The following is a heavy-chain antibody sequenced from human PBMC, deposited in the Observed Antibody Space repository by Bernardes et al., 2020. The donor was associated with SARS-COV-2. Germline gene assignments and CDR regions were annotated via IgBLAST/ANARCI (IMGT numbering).Heavy chain of an antibody. J-gene: IGHJ3*01. D-gene: IGHD3-3*01. Sequence: GGSLRLSCAASGFTFADYTMHWVRQGPGKGLEWVSLVSWDGSTTNYADSVKGRFIISRDSSRNTVHLQMDSLRKEDTALYYCATERQSLTVFGVGHDAFDFWSQGTMVTVSS. CDR1: GFTFADYT. V-gene: IGHV3-43*01. CDR2: VSWDGSTT. CDR3: ATERQSLTVFGVGHDAFDF.